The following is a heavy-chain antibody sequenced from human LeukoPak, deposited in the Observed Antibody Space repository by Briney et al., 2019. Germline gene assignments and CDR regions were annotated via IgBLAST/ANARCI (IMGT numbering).Heavy chain of an antibody. CDR3: ARVTGTDDYGDYLYFDY. CDR1: GGSISSGIYY. CDR2: IYTSGRT. V-gene: IGHV4-61*02. D-gene: IGHD4-17*01. J-gene: IGHJ4*02. Sequence: SQTLSLTRTLSGGSISSGIYYGRWTRQPAGKGLEGIGRIYTSGRTNYNPSLKSPFTISVDTSKNQFSLKLSSVTAADTAVYYCARVTGTDDYGDYLYFDYWGQGTLVTVSS.